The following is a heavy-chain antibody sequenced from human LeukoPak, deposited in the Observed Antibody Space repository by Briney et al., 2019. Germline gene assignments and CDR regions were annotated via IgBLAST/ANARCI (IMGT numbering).Heavy chain of an antibody. CDR2: IYYSGST. CDR3: ARDHYYDSSGYYLGYAFDI. J-gene: IGHJ3*02. V-gene: IGHV4-59*01. Sequence: SETLSLTCTVSGGSISSYYWSWIRQPPGKGLESIGYIYYSGSTNYNPSLKSRVTISVDTSKNQFSLKLSSVTAADTAVYYCARDHYYDSSGYYLGYAFDIWGQGTMVTVSS. CDR1: GGSISSYY. D-gene: IGHD3-22*01.